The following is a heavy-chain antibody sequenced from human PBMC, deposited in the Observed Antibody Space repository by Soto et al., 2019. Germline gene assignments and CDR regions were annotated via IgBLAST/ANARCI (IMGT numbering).Heavy chain of an antibody. CDR3: AKGVANDGDYDYVWRPSPLY. Sequence: EVQLLESGGGLVQPGGSLRLSCAASGFTFSSYAMSWVRQAPGKGLEWVSAISGSGGSTYYADSVKGRFTISRDNSKNTLYQQMNSLRAEDTALYYCAKGVANDGDYDYVWRPSPLYWGQGTLVTVSS. V-gene: IGHV3-23*01. CDR1: GFTFSSYA. CDR2: ISGSGGST. D-gene: IGHD3-16*01. J-gene: IGHJ4*02.